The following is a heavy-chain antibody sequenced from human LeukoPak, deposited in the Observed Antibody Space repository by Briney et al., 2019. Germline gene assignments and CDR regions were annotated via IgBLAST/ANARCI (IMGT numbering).Heavy chain of an antibody. V-gene: IGHV1-18*01. CDR3: ARAPLRNRNVRLEYAFDI. J-gene: IGHJ3*02. D-gene: IGHD1-14*01. CDR1: GYTFTSYG. Sequence: ASVKVSCKASGYTFTSYGISWVRQAPGQGLEWMGWISAYNGNTNYAQKLQGRVTMTTDTSTSTAYMELRSLRSDDTAVYYCARAPLRNRNVRLEYAFDIWGQGTMVTVSS. CDR2: ISAYNGNT.